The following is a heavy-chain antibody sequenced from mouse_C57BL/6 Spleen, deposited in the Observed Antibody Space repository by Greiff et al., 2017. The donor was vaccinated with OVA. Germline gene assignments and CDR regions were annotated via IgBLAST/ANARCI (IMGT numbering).Heavy chain of an antibody. Sequence: EVQGVESGGDLVKPGGSLKLSCAASGFTFSSYGMSWVRQTPDKRLEWVATISSGGSYTYYPDSVKGRFTISRDNAKNTLYLQMSSLKSEDTAMDYCARLYYDYDEYYFDYWGQGTTLTVSS. CDR2: ISSGGSYT. J-gene: IGHJ2*01. CDR3: ARLYYDYDEYYFDY. D-gene: IGHD2-4*01. V-gene: IGHV5-6*01. CDR1: GFTFSSYG.